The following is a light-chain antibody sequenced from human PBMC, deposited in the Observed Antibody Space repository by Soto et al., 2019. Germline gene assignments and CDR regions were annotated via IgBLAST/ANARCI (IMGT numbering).Light chain of an antibody. CDR3: LRTYFVTDSGARV. V-gene: IGLV7-46*01. CDR2: DTT. Sequence: QAVVTQEPSLTVSPGGTVILTCGSSTGAVTSDHFPYWFQQKPGQAPRVLIYDTTYKHSWTPARFSGSLLGGKAALTLSGAQPVDEDDYYCLRTYFVTDSGARVFGGGTQLTVL. J-gene: IGLJ2*01. CDR1: TGAVTSDHF.